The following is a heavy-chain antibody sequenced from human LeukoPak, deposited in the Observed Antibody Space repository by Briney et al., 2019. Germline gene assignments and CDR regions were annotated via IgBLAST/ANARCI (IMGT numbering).Heavy chain of an antibody. CDR1: GGSISSGGYY. D-gene: IGHD3-22*01. J-gene: IGHJ6*02. CDR3: ATIHRGSGYSPYYYYGMDV. CDR2: IYYSGST. Sequence: SETLSLTCTVSGGSISSGGYYWSWIRQHPGKGLEWIGYIYYSGSTYYNPSLKSRVTISVDTSKNQFSLKLSSVTAADTAVYYCATIHRGSGYSPYYYYGMDVWGQGTTVTVSS. V-gene: IGHV4-31*03.